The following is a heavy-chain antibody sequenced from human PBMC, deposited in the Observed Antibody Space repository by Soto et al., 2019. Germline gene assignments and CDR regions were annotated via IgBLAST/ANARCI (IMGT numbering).Heavy chain of an antibody. CDR3: ARHTSRHWVDN. V-gene: IGHV4-39*01. D-gene: IGHD3-16*01. CDR2: LYYNVGT. CDR1: VSSISSSGYC. J-gene: IGHJ5*02. Sequence: SETLSLTCTFSVSSISSSGYCCGWIRQPPGRGLEWIGSLYYNVGTYYNPSLKSRVTISADTSANQFSLMVNSVTAADTAIYYCARHTSRHWVDNWGQGTLLTVS.